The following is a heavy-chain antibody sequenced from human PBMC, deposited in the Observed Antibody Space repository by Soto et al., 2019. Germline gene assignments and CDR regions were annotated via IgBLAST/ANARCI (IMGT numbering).Heavy chain of an antibody. CDR1: GGTFSSYA. CDR3: ARENISGYYYHAYFDY. Sequence: QVQLVQSGAEVKKPGSSVKVSCEASGGTFSSYAISWVRQAPGQGLEWMGGIIPIFGTANYAQKFQGRVTITADESTSTAYIELSSLRSEDTAVYHCARENISGYYYHAYFDYWGQGTLVTVSA. V-gene: IGHV1-69*01. CDR2: IIPIFGTA. J-gene: IGHJ4*02. D-gene: IGHD5-12*01.